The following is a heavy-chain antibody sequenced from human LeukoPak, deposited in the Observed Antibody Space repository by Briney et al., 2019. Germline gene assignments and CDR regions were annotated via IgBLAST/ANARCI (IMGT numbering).Heavy chain of an antibody. CDR3: ARFSSTADRDQAGQFDP. J-gene: IGHJ5*02. Sequence: ASVKVSCKASGYTFTSYYMHWVRQAPGQGLEWMGIINPSGGSTSYAQKFQGRVTMTRDTSTSTVYMELSGLRSEDTAVYYCARFSSTADRDQAGQFDPWGQGTLVTVSS. CDR2: INPSGGST. V-gene: IGHV1-46*01. D-gene: IGHD2-15*01. CDR1: GYTFTSYY.